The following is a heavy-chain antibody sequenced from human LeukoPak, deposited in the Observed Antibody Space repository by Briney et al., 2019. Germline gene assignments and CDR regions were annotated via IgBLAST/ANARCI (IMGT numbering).Heavy chain of an antibody. D-gene: IGHD3-22*01. CDR2: IRSKAYGGTT. CDR1: GFTFGDYA. Sequence: GGSLRLSCTASGFTFGDYAMSWVRKAPGKGLEWVGFIRSKAYGGTTEYAASVKGRFTISRDDSKSIAYLQMNSLKTEDTAVYYCTRDYYYDSSGYYSYWFDPWGQGILATVSS. CDR3: TRDYYYDSSGYYSYWFDP. V-gene: IGHV3-49*04. J-gene: IGHJ5*02.